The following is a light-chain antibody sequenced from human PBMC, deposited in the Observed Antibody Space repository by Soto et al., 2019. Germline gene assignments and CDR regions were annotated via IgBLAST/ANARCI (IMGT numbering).Light chain of an antibody. CDR3: QQYGSSPT. V-gene: IGKV3-20*01. CDR1: QSVSSSY. Sequence: EIVLTQSPGTLSLSPGERATLSCRASQSVSSSYLAWYQQKPGQAPRLLIYGAFNRATGIPDRFSGSGSGTDFTLRISRLEPEDSAVYYCQQYGSSPTFGGGTKVDIK. J-gene: IGKJ4*01. CDR2: GAF.